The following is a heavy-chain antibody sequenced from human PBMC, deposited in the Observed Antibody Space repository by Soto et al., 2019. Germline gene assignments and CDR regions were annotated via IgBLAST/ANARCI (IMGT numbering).Heavy chain of an antibody. CDR1: VFTFSSYW. CDR2: INSDGSST. J-gene: IGHJ6*02. V-gene: IGHV3-74*01. CDR3: ARDLPFSAYYGMDV. Sequence: PGWSLRLSCAASVFTFSSYWMHWVRQAPGKGLVWVSRINSDGSSTSYADSVKGRFTISRDNAKNTLYLQMNSLRAEDTAVYYCARDLPFSAYYGMDVWGQGTTVTVSS.